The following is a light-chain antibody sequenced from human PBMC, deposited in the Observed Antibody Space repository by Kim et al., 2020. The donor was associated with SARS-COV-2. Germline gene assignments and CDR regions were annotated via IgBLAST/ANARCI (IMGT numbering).Light chain of an antibody. Sequence: SYELTQPLSVPVALGQTARITCGGNNIGSKNVHWYQQKPGQAPVLVIYRETNRPSGIPERFSGSNSGNTATLTISRAQAGDEADYYCQVWDSGTGVFGGGTQLTVL. J-gene: IGLJ3*02. V-gene: IGLV3-9*01. CDR2: RET. CDR1: NIGSKN. CDR3: QVWDSGTGV.